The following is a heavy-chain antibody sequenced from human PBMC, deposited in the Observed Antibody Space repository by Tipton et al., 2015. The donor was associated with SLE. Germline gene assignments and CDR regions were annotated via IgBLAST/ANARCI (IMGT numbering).Heavy chain of an antibody. V-gene: IGHV3-11*04. D-gene: IGHD6-13*01. Sequence: SLRLSCAASGFTFSDYYMSWIRQAPGKGLEWVSYISSSGSTIYYADSVKGRFTISRDNAKNSLYLQMNSLRAEDTAVYYCASREYSSSWYPDAFDIWGQGTMVTVSS. CDR1: GFTFSDYY. CDR2: ISSSGSTI. CDR3: ASREYSSSWYPDAFDI. J-gene: IGHJ3*02.